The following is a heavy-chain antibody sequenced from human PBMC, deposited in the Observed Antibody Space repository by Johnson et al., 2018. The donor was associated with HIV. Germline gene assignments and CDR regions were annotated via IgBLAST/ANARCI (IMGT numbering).Heavy chain of an antibody. CDR2: ISYDGSSK. Sequence: QVQLVESGGGVVQPGRSLRLSCAASGFTFSSYAMHWVRQDPGKGLEWVAVISYDGSSKYYADSVKGRFTISRDNSKNTLYLQMNSLRAEDTAVYYCAKDGAKYYYDSSGYRDAFDIWGQGTMVTVSS. V-gene: IGHV3-30-3*01. CDR3: AKDGAKYYYDSSGYRDAFDI. D-gene: IGHD3-22*01. J-gene: IGHJ3*02. CDR1: GFTFSSYA.